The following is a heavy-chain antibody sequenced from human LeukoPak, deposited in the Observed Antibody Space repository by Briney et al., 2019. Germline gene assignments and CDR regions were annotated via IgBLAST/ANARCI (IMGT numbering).Heavy chain of an antibody. D-gene: IGHD3-10*01. CDR1: GFTFSSYE. CDR3: ARDLGDITMVRGDADY. J-gene: IGHJ4*02. V-gene: IGHV3-48*03. Sequence: GGSLRLSCAASGFTFSSYEMNWVRQAPGKGLEWVSCISSSGSTIYYADSVKGRFTISRDNAKNSLYLQMNSLRAEDTAVYYCARDLGDITMVRGDADYWGQGTLVTVSS. CDR2: ISSSGSTI.